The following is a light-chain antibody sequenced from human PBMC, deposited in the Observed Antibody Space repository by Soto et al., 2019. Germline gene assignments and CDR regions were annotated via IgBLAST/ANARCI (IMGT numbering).Light chain of an antibody. CDR2: AAY. V-gene: IGKV1-39*01. J-gene: IGKJ1*01. CDR1: QIISTY. Sequence: DIPMTQSPSSLSASVGDTVTITCRASQIISTYLTWYQQKPGKAPKLLIYAAYNLQSGVPSRFSGSGSGTDFTLTISSLQPEDFAAYYCLQSYDMPWTFGQGTKVDIK. CDR3: LQSYDMPWT.